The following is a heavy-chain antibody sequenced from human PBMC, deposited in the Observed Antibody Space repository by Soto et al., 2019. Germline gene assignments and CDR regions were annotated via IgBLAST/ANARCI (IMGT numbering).Heavy chain of an antibody. J-gene: IGHJ4*02. Sequence: SETLSLTCTVSGGSISSYYWSWIRQPPGKGLEWIGYIYYSGSTNYNPSLKSRVTISVDTSKNRFSLKLSSVTAADTAVYYCARRVDYVWGSYRYSPYFDYWGQGTLVTVYS. CDR3: ARRVDYVWGSYRYSPYFDY. CDR2: IYYSGST. D-gene: IGHD3-16*02. V-gene: IGHV4-59*08. CDR1: GGSISSYY.